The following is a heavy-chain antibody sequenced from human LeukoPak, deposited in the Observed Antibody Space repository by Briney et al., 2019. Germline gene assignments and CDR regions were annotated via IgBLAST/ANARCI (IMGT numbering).Heavy chain of an antibody. Sequence: GASVKVSCKASGYTFTSYGISWVRQAPGQGLEWMGWISAYNGNTNYAQKLQGRVTMTTDTSTRTAYMELRSLRSDDTAVYYCARGPPCGLGSYSRDLDAFDIWGQGTMVTVSS. J-gene: IGHJ3*02. V-gene: IGHV1-18*01. CDR3: ARGPPCGLGSYSRDLDAFDI. D-gene: IGHD3-10*01. CDR2: ISAYNGNT. CDR1: GYTFTSYG.